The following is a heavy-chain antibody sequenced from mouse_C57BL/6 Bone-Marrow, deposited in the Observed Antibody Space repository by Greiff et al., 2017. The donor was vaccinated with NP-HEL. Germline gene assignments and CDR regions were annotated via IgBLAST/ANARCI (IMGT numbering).Heavy chain of an antibody. CDR2: IYPRSGNT. Sequence: VKLMESGAELARPGASVKLSCKASGYTFTSYGISWVKQRTGQGLEWIGEIYPRSGNTYYNEKFKGKATLTADKSSSTAYMELRSLTSEDSAVYFCARGEDDGYFSYYFDYWGQGTTLTVSS. CDR3: ARGEDDGYFSYYFDY. V-gene: IGHV1-81*01. D-gene: IGHD2-3*01. CDR1: GYTFTSYG. J-gene: IGHJ2*01.